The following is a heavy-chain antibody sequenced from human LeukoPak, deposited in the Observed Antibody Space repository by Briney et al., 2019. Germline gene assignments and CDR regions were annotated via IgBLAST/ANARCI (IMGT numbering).Heavy chain of an antibody. V-gene: IGHV1-2*02. Sequence: ASVKVSCKASGYTFTSYYMHWVRQAPGQGLEWMGWINPNSGDTNYAQKFQGRVTMTRDTSISTAYMELSRLRSDDTAVYYCARGAPRNWFDPWGQGTLVTVSS. J-gene: IGHJ5*02. CDR3: ARGAPRNWFDP. CDR1: GYTFTSYY. CDR2: INPNSGDT.